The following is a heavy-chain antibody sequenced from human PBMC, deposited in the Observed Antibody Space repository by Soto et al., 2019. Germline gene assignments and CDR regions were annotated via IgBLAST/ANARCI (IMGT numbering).Heavy chain of an antibody. J-gene: IGHJ6*02. V-gene: IGHV3-48*02. CDR1: GFNFCSYS. D-gene: IGHD2-21*02. CDR3: ARVGPTYCGGDCYSGGLIYYYYGMDI. CDR2: ISSSSSTI. Sequence: GGSLRLSCAASGFNFCSYSMNWVRQAPGKGLEWVSYISSSSSTIYYADSVKGRFTISRDNAKNSLYLQMNSLRDEDTAVYYCARVGPTYCGGDCYSGGLIYYYYGMDIWGQGTTVTVSS.